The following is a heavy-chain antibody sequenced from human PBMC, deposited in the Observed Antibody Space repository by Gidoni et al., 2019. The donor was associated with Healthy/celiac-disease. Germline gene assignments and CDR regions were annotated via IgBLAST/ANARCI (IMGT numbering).Heavy chain of an antibody. CDR1: GGSFSGYY. D-gene: IGHD3-22*01. V-gene: IGHV4-34*01. J-gene: IGHJ4*02. CDR3: ARAPPYYDSSGLDY. CDR2: INHSGST. Sequence: QVQLQQWGAGLLKPSETLSLTCAVYGGSFSGYYWSWIRQPPGKGLEWIGEINHSGSTNYNPSLKSRVTISVDTSKNQFSLKLSSVTAADTAVYYCARAPPYYDSSGLDYWGQGTLVTVSS.